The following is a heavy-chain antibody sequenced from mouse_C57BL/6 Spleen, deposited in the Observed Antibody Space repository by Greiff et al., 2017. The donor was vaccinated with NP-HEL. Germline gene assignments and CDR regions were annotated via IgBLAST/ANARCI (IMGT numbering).Heavy chain of an antibody. CDR2: IYPGSGST. CDR3: ARRYYGSSPHWYFDV. V-gene: IGHV1-55*01. CDR1: GYTFTSYW. D-gene: IGHD1-1*01. J-gene: IGHJ1*03. Sequence: VQLQQPGAELVKPGASVKMSCKASGYTFTSYWITWVKQRPGQGLEWIGDIYPGSGSTNYNEKFKSKATLTVDTSSSTAYMQLSSLTSEDSAVDYCARRYYGSSPHWYFDVWGTGTTVTVSS.